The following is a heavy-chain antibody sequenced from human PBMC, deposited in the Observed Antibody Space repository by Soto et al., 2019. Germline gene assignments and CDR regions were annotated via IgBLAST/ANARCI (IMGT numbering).Heavy chain of an antibody. J-gene: IGHJ5*02. V-gene: IGHV1-3*01. CDR2: INAGNGNT. D-gene: IGHD2-2*01. Sequence: QVPLVQSGAEVKKPGASVKVSCKASGYTFTSYAMHWVRQAPGQRLEWMGWINAGNGNTKYSQKFQGRVTITRDTSASTAYMELSSLRSEDTAVYYCARGSGYCSSTSCYWGNWFDPWGQGTLVTVSS. CDR3: ARGSGYCSSTSCYWGNWFDP. CDR1: GYTFTSYA.